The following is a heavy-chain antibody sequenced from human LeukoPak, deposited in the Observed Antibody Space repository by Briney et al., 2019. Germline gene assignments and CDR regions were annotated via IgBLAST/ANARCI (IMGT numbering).Heavy chain of an antibody. Sequence: SETLSLTCSVPGYSISSGYYWGWIRQPPGKGLEWIGSSFHSGSTYYSPSLKSRVTISVDTSKYQFSLQLTSVTAADTAVYYCARDRKYCTSTTCHSSMDVWGKGTTVTVS. CDR1: GYSISSGYY. J-gene: IGHJ6*03. D-gene: IGHD2-2*01. V-gene: IGHV4-38-2*02. CDR3: ARDRKYCTSTTCHSSMDV. CDR2: SFHSGST.